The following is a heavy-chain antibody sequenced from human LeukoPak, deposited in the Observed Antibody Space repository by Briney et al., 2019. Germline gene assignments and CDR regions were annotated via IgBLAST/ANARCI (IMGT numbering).Heavy chain of an antibody. CDR3: AKSRSGWYPASGLDY. D-gene: IGHD6-19*01. CDR1: GFTFSSYA. J-gene: IGHJ4*02. Sequence: PGGSLRLSCAASGFTFSSYAMSWVRQAPGKGLEWVSAISGSGGSTYYADSVKGRFTISRHNSKNTLYLQMNSLRAEDTAVYYCAKSRSGWYPASGLDYWGQGTLVTVSS. V-gene: IGHV3-23*01. CDR2: ISGSGGST.